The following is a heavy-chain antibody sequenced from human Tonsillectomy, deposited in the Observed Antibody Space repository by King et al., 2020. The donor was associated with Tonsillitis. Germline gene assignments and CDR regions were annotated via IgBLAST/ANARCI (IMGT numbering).Heavy chain of an antibody. V-gene: IGHV4-59*01. J-gene: IGHJ6*02. D-gene: IGHD2-15*01. CDR3: ARRRRYCSGGRCYSPNSLDV. CDR1: NGSIISYY. CDR2: IHYSGST. Sequence: QLQLQESGPGLVRPLETLSLTCTVSNGSIISYYWNWIRQTPGGGLEWIGDIHYSGSTNYNPPLKSRVTISVDMSTNQISLKLSSVTAADTAVYYCARRRRYCSGGRCYSPNSLDVWGQGTTVTVSS.